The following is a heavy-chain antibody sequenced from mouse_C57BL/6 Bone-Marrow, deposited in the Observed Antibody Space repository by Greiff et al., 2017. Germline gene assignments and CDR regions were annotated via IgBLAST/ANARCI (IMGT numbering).Heavy chain of an antibody. CDR3: AREAWIKASLYAMDY. J-gene: IGHJ4*01. V-gene: IGHV1-7*01. Sequence: QVHVKQSGAELAKPGASVKLSCKASGYTFTSYWMHWVKQRPGQGLEWIGYINPSSGYTKYNQKFKDKATLTADKSSSTAYMQLSSLTYEDSAVYYCAREAWIKASLYAMDYWGQGTSVTVSS. CDR2: INPSSGYT. D-gene: IGHD1-3*01. CDR1: GYTFTSYW.